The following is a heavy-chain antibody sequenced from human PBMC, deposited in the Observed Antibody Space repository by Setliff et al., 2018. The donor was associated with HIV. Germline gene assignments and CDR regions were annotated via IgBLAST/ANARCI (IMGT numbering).Heavy chain of an antibody. J-gene: IGHJ6*03. CDR2: IYPGDSDT. CDR3: ARAPRSPLRWRDNLLSSSSFFMDV. Sequence: GESLKISCEASGYVFTDYWIGWVRQMPGKGLEWMGIIYPGDSDTRYSPSFQGQVTFSADKSISAVYLQWDSLKASDSAIYYCARAPRSPLRWRDNLLSSSSFFMDVWGKGTTVTVSS. V-gene: IGHV5-51*01. D-gene: IGHD2-21*01. CDR1: GYVFTDYW.